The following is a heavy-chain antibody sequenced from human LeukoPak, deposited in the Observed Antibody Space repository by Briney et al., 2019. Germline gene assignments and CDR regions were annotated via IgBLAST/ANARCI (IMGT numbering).Heavy chain of an antibody. J-gene: IGHJ4*02. CDR1: GFTFSSYE. Sequence: GGSLRLSCAASGFTFSSYEMNWVRQAPGKGLEWASYISSSGSTIYYADSVKGRFTISRDNAKNSLYLQMNSLRAEDTAVYYCARARKGLTRRGPFDYWGQGTLVTVSS. CDR3: ARARKGLTRRGPFDY. V-gene: IGHV3-48*03. CDR2: ISSSGSTI. D-gene: IGHD1-14*01.